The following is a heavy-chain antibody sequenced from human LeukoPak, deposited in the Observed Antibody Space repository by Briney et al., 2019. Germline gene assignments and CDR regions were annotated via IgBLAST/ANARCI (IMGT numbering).Heavy chain of an antibody. D-gene: IGHD3-10*01. Sequence: PGGSLRLSCAASGFTFSSYAMHWVRQAPGKGLEWVAVISYDGSNKYYADSVKGRFTISRDNSKNTLYLQMNSLRAEDTAVYYCARGRRYYGSGDYYFDYWGQGTLVTVSS. CDR2: ISYDGSNK. CDR3: ARGRRYYGSGDYYFDY. CDR1: GFTFSSYA. J-gene: IGHJ4*02. V-gene: IGHV3-30*04.